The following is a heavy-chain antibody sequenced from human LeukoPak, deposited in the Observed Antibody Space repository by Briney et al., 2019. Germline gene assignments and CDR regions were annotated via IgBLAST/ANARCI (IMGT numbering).Heavy chain of an antibody. Sequence: GGSLRLSCAASGFTFSRAWMSWVRQAPGKGLEWVANIKQDGSEKYYVDSVKGRFTISRDNAKNSLYLQMNGLRAEDTAVYYCARDNLIGFYYIDYWGQGTLVTVSS. V-gene: IGHV3-7*03. D-gene: IGHD5-12*01. J-gene: IGHJ4*02. CDR1: GFTFSRAW. CDR2: IKQDGSEK. CDR3: ARDNLIGFYYIDY.